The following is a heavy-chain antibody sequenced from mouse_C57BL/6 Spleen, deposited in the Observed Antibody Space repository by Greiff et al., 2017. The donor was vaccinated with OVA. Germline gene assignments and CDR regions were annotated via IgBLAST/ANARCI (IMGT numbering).Heavy chain of an antibody. Sequence: QVQLQQPGAELVMPGASVKLSCKASGYTFTSYWMHWVKQRPGQGLEWIGEIDPSDSYTNYTQKFKGKSTLTVDKSSSTAYMQLSSLTSEDSAVYYCARRGTADAMDYWGQGTSVTVSS. V-gene: IGHV1-69*01. CDR2: IDPSDSYT. CDR1: GYTFTSYW. D-gene: IGHD3-3*01. CDR3: ARRGTADAMDY. J-gene: IGHJ4*01.